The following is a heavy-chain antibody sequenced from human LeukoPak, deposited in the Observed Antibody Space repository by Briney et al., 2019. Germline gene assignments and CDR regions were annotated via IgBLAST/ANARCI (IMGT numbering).Heavy chain of an antibody. V-gene: IGHV4-39*07. D-gene: IGHD5-12*01. CDR3: ATPYSGYDSPFDY. Sequence: PSETLSLTCTVSGGSISSSSYYWGWIRQPPGKGLEWIGSIYYSGSTYYNPSLKSRVTISVDTSKNQFSLKLSSVTAADTAVYYCATPYSGYDSPFDYWDQGTLVTVSS. CDR2: IYYSGST. J-gene: IGHJ4*02. CDR1: GGSISSSSYY.